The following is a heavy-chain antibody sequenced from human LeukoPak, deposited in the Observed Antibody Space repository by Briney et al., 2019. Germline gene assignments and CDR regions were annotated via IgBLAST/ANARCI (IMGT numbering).Heavy chain of an antibody. D-gene: IGHD3-10*01. CDR1: GGSISSSSYY. CDR3: ASHRTYYYGSGSYYPRYYFDY. J-gene: IGHJ4*02. CDR2: IYYSGST. Sequence: SETLSLTCTVSGGSISSSSYYWGWIRRPPGKGLEWIGSIYYSGSTYYNPSLKSRVTISVDTSKNQFSLKLSSVTAADTAVYYCASHRTYYYGSGSYYPRYYFDYWGQGTLVTVSS. V-gene: IGHV4-39*01.